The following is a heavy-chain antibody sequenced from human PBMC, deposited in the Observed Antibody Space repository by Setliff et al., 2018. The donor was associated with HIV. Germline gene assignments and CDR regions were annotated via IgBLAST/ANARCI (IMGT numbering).Heavy chain of an antibody. CDR2: IYPRDSDT. D-gene: IGHD6-6*01. CDR1: GYSFTSYW. Sequence: LQISCKGSGYSFTSYWIGWVRQMPGKGLEWMGIIYPRDSDTRYSPSFQGQVTILADKSISTAYLQWNSLKASDTAMYYCARPRYSSSSEVDYWGQGTLVTVSS. J-gene: IGHJ4*02. V-gene: IGHV5-51*01. CDR3: ARPRYSSSSEVDY.